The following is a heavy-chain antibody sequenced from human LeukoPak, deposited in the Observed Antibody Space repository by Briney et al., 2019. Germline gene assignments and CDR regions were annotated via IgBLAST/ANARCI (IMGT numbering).Heavy chain of an antibody. CDR1: GGSISSYY. D-gene: IGHD1-26*01. V-gene: IGHV4-59*01. J-gene: IGHJ6*02. CDR3: ARDLRGSGSDYYYYGMDV. Sequence: SETLSLTCTVSGGSISSYYWSWIRQPPGKGLEWIGYIYYSGSTNYNPSLKSRVTISVDTSKNQFSLKLSSVTVADTAVYYCARDLRGSGSDYYYYGMDVWGQGTTVTVSS. CDR2: IYYSGST.